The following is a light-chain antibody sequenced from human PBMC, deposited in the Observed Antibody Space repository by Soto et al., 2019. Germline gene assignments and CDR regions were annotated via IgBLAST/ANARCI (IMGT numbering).Light chain of an antibody. J-gene: IGLJ1*01. CDR1: CSNIGGNS. V-gene: IGLV1-51*01. CDR2: DDN. CDR3: GSWDSSLSVYV. Sequence: QSVMTQPPSVSAAPGQKVTISCSGSCSNIGGNSVSWYQQLPGTAPKLLIYDDNKRPSGIPDRFSGSKSGTSATLGITGFQTGDEADYYCGSWDSSLSVYVFGTGTKLTVL.